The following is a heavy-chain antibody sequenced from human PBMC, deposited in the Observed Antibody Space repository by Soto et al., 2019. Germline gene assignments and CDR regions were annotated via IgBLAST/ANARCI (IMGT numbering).Heavy chain of an antibody. J-gene: IGHJ4*02. CDR3: VKDAGGSREMFGY. D-gene: IGHD3-16*01. CDR1: GFTFDSHG. CDR2: ISGDGRNT. V-gene: IGHV3-23*01. Sequence: GGSLRLSCVVSGFTFDSHGMGWVRQAPGKGLDWVSTISGDGRNTHYADSVKGRFSISRDNSKNTVYLQMNTLRVEDRAMYFCVKDAGGSREMFGYWGQGAQVTVSS.